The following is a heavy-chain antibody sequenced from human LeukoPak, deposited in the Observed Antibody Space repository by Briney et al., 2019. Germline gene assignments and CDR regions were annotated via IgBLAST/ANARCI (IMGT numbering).Heavy chain of an antibody. CDR2: IYYSGST. V-gene: IGHV4-39*07. CDR1: GGSISSKRYY. J-gene: IGHJ4*02. CDR3: ARAVGGSYYPNFDY. Sequence: SETLSLTCSVSGGSISSKRYYWGWIRQPPGKGLEWIGSIYYSGSTYYNPSLKSRVTISDTPKNQFSLKLSSVTAADTAVYYCARAVGGSYYPNFDYWGQGTLVTVSS. D-gene: IGHD1-26*01.